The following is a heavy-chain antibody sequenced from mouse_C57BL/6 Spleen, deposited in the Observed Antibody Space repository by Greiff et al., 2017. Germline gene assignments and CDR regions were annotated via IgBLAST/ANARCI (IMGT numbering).Heavy chain of an antibody. CDR3: ARSLTSNYFDY. CDR1: GYTFTSYW. CDR2: IDPSDSYT. Sequence: QVQLQQPGAELVKPGASVKLSCKASGYTFTSYWMQWVKQRPGQGLEWIGEIDPSDSYTNYNQKFKGKATLTVDTSSSTAYMQLSSLTSEDAAVYYCARSLTSNYFDYWGQGTTLTVSS. J-gene: IGHJ2*01. V-gene: IGHV1-50*01.